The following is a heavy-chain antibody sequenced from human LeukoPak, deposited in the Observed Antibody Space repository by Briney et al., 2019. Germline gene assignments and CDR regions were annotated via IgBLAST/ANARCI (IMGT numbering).Heavy chain of an antibody. Sequence: SETLSLTCTVSGASLSSYYWTWIRQPPGKRLEWIGYIFYSGSTNYNPSLKSRVTISVDTSKNQFSLKLSSVTAADTAVYYCARTLYSSSWYYFDYWGQGTLVTVSS. CDR3: ARTLYSSSWYYFDY. J-gene: IGHJ4*02. D-gene: IGHD6-13*01. V-gene: IGHV4-59*08. CDR2: IFYSGST. CDR1: GASLSSYY.